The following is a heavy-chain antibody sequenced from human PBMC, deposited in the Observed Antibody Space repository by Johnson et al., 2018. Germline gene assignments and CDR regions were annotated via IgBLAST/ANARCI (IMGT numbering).Heavy chain of an antibody. CDR3: ARDDGYNPYYFYGMDV. CDR1: GFSFSDYY. CDR2: ISSSGTTI. J-gene: IGHJ6*02. V-gene: IGHV3-11*01. D-gene: IGHD5-24*01. Sequence: QVQLVESGGGLVKPGGSLRLSCAASGFSFSDYYMSWIRQAPGKGLEWVSYISSSGTTIYYADSVKGRFTISRDNAKSSLYLQMNSLRAEDTAVYYCARDDGYNPYYFYGMDVWGQGTTVTVSS.